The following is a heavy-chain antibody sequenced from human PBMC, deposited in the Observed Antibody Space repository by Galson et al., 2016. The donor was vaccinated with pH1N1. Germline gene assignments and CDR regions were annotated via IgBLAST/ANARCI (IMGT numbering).Heavy chain of an antibody. CDR2: ISWNRGAI. V-gene: IGHV3-9*01. CDR3: VKDRAFYYDSSGYDYAFDI. Sequence: SLRLSCAASGFTFDDYAMHWVRQAPGKGLEWVSGISWNRGAIDYAESVKGRFTISRDNAKNSLYLQMDSLRAEDTALYYCVKDRAFYYDSSGYDYAFDIWGQGTMVTVAS. CDR1: GFTFDDYA. D-gene: IGHD3-22*01. J-gene: IGHJ3*02.